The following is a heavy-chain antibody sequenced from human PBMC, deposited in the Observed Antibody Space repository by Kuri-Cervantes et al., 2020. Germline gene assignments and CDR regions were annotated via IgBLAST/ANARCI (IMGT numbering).Heavy chain of an antibody. D-gene: IGHD6-19*01. Sequence: SVKVSCKASGGTFSSYTISWVRQAPGQGLEWMGRIIPILGIANYAQKFQGRVTITADKSTSTAYMELSSLRSEDTAVYYCATDGPRPGIAVAGSRENWGQGTLVTVYS. CDR2: IIPILGIA. J-gene: IGHJ4*02. V-gene: IGHV1-69*04. CDR3: ATDGPRPGIAVAGSREN. CDR1: GGTFSSYT.